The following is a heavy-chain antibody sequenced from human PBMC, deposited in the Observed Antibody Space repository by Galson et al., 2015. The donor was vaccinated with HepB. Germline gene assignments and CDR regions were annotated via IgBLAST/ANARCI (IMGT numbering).Heavy chain of an antibody. CDR1: GYTFTGYY. D-gene: IGHD6-6*01. CDR2: ISPNSGGT. J-gene: IGHJ3*02. Sequence: SCKASGYTFTGYYMHWVRQAPGQGLEWMGWISPNSGGTNYAQKFQGWVTMTRDTSISTAYMELSRLRSDDTAVYYCARAQESIAARPVPVAFDIWGQGTMVTVSS. V-gene: IGHV1-2*04. CDR3: ARAQESIAARPVPVAFDI.